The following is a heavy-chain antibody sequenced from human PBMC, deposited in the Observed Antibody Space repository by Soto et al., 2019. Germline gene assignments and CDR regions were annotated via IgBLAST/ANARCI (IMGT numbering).Heavy chain of an antibody. Sequence: QVQMQESGPGLVKPSGTLSLTCTVSGDSMTRSVWWTWVRQPPGKGLEWIGEVSHTGNTNYNPSLKSRVTMSVDKSTNEFSLKVTSVTAADTAIYYCARKAWVRFDYWGQGALVTVSS. CDR1: GDSMTRSVW. CDR2: VSHTGNT. CDR3: ARKAWVRFDY. D-gene: IGHD7-27*01. J-gene: IGHJ4*02. V-gene: IGHV4-4*02.